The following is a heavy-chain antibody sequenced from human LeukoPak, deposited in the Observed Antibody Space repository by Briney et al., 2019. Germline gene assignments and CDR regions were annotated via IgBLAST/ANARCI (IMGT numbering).Heavy chain of an antibody. CDR3: AGCRSGYYYGMDV. Sequence: PGGSLRLSCAASGFTFSSYAMSWVRQAPGKGLEWVSVVYSGGSTYYADSVKGRFTISRDNSKNTLNLQMNSLRAEDTAVYYCAGCRSGYYYGMDVWGQGTTVTVSS. CDR1: GFTFSSYA. V-gene: IGHV3-66*01. D-gene: IGHD3-3*01. J-gene: IGHJ6*02. CDR2: VYSGGST.